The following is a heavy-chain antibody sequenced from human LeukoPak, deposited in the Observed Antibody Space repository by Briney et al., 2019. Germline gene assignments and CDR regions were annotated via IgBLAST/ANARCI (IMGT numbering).Heavy chain of an antibody. V-gene: IGHV3-7*01. Sequence: GGSLRLSCAASGFTFSSYAMSWVRQAPGKGLEWVANIKQDGSEKYYVDSVKGRFTISRDNAKNSLYLQMNSLRAEDTAVYYCARDTLGEGEDANYAVYYFDYWGQGTVVTVSS. D-gene: IGHD4/OR15-4a*01. CDR1: GFTFSSYA. J-gene: IGHJ4*02. CDR2: IKQDGSEK. CDR3: ARDTLGEGEDANYAVYYFDY.